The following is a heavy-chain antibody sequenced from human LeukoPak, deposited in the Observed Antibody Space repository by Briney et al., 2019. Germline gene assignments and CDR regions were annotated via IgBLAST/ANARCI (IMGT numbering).Heavy chain of an antibody. CDR1: GYTFTSYG. CDR2: ISAYNGNT. Sequence: ASVKVSCKASGYTFTSYGISWVRQAPGQGLEWMGWISAYNGNTNYAQKLQGRVTMTTDTSTSTAYMELRSLRSEDTAAYYCASSSSWYGYYYYYYMDVWGKGTTVTISS. J-gene: IGHJ6*03. CDR3: ASSSSWYGYYYYYYMDV. V-gene: IGHV1-18*01. D-gene: IGHD6-13*01.